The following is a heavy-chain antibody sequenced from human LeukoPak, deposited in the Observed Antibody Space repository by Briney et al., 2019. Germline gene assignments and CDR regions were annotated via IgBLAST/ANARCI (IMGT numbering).Heavy chain of an antibody. CDR1: GGSISSGSYY. V-gene: IGHV4-61*02. CDR2: IYTSGST. CDR3: ARDGSWYGDDY. J-gene: IGHJ4*02. Sequence: PSETLSLTCTVSGGSISSGSYYWSWIRQPAGKGLEWIGRIYTSGSTNYNPSLKSRVTISVDTSKNQFSLKLSSVTAADTAVYYCARDGSWYGDDYWGQGTLVTVSS. D-gene: IGHD6-13*01.